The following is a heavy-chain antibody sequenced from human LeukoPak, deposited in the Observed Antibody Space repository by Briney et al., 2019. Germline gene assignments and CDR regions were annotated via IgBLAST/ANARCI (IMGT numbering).Heavy chain of an antibody. V-gene: IGHV1-8*03. CDR1: GYTFTFYD. CDR2: MNPHSGNT. Sequence: ASVKVSCKASGYTFTFYDIQWVRQAAGQGLEWMGWMNPHSGNTGYALKFLGRITLTRNTSTSMAYMELTSLKSEDTAVYYCARGRRDVFDIWGQGTTVTVS. J-gene: IGHJ3*02. CDR3: ARGRRDVFDI.